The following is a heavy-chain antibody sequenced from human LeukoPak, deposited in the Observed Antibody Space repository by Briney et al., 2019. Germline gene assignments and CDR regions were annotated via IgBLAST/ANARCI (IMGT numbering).Heavy chain of an antibody. CDR2: IYTSGST. CDR3: ARAGTYDFWSGYSINDWFDP. Sequence: SETLSLTCTVSGGSISSYYWSWIRQPAGKGLEGIGRIYTSGSTNYNPSLKSRVTMSVDTSKNQFSLKLSSVTAADTAVYYCARAGTYDFWSGYSINDWFDPWGQGTLVTVSS. V-gene: IGHV4-4*07. D-gene: IGHD3-3*01. CDR1: GGSISSYY. J-gene: IGHJ5*02.